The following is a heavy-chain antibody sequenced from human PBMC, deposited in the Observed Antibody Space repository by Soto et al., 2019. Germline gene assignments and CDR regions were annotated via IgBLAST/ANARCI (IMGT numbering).Heavy chain of an antibody. CDR3: TTGNDYGDYGFDY. D-gene: IGHD4-17*01. J-gene: IGHJ4*02. CDR2: IKSKTDGGTT. CDR1: GFTFSNAW. Sequence: EVQLVESGGGLVKPGGSLRLPCAASGFTFSNAWMSWVRQAPGKGLEWVGRIKSKTDGGTTDYAAPVKGRFTISRDDSKNTLYLQMNSLKTEDTAVYYCTTGNDYGDYGFDYWGQGTLVTVSS. V-gene: IGHV3-15*01.